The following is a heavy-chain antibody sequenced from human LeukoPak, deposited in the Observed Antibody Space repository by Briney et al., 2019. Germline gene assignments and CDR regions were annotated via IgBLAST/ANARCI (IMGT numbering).Heavy chain of an antibody. V-gene: IGHV4-39*07. J-gene: IGHJ6*03. CDR1: GGSISSSSYY. CDR2: IHYSGST. Sequence: PSETLSLTCTVSGGSISSSSYYWGWIRQPPGKGLEWIGSIHYSGSTNYNPSLKSRVTISVDTSKNQFSLKLSSVTAADTAVYYCARGRRKTHYYYYYMDVWGKGTTVTVSS. CDR3: ARGRRKTHYYYYYMDV.